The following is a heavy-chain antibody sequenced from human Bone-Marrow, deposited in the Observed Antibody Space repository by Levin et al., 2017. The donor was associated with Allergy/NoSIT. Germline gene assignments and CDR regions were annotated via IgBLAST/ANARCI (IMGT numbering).Heavy chain of an antibody. D-gene: IGHD3-3*01. CDR2: IRSKAFRGTT. V-gene: IGHV3-49*03. J-gene: IGHJ5*02. CDR1: GFTFGDSA. CDR3: TRGGYDFWSGSFDP. Sequence: PGGSLRLSCATSGFTFGDSAMTWIRQAPGKGLEWVGFIRSKAFRGTTEYAASMKGRVSISRDDSKGVMYLQINTPKIDDTAVYYCTRGGYDFWSGSFDPWGQGTLVTVSS.